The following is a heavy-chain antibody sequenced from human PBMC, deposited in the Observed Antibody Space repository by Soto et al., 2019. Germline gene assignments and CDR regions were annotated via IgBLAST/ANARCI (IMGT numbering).Heavy chain of an antibody. Sequence: ASVKVSCKASGYTFTSYAMHWVRQAPGQRLEWMGWINAGNGNTKYSQKFQGRVTITRDTSARTAYMDLSRLRSEDTAVYYCARGTIVGPDEIGNYFDYWDQGTPVTVSP. J-gene: IGHJ4*02. D-gene: IGHD3-22*01. CDR2: INAGNGNT. V-gene: IGHV1-3*01. CDR1: GYTFTSYA. CDR3: ARGTIVGPDEIGNYFDY.